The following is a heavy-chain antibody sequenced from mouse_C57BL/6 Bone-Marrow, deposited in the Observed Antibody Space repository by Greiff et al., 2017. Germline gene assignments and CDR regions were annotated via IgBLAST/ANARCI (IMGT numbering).Heavy chain of an antibody. D-gene: IGHD3-2*02. J-gene: IGHJ3*01. CDR1: GYTFTSYW. V-gene: IGHV1-69*01. Sequence: QVQLQQPGAELVMPGASVKLSCKASGYTFTSYWMHWVKQRPGQGLEWIGEIDPSDIYTNYNQKFKGKSTLTVDKSSSTAYMQPSSLTSEDSAVYDCASEGGDSSGYPAWFAYWGQGTLVTVSA. CDR2: IDPSDIYT. CDR3: ASEGGDSSGYPAWFAY.